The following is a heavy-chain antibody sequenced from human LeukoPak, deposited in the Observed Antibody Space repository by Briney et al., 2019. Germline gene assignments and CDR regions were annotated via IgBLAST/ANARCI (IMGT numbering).Heavy chain of an antibody. J-gene: IGHJ4*02. V-gene: IGHV4-34*01. CDR3: AGRVGATSWTGMEC. Sequence: SETLSLTCAVYGGSFSGYYWSWIRQPPGKGLEWIGEINHSGSTNYNPSPKSPATISVDTSKNQSSLSLSSVTAADTAVYYCAGRVGATSWTGMECWGQGILVTVSS. D-gene: IGHD1-26*01. CDR1: GGSFSGYY. CDR2: INHSGST.